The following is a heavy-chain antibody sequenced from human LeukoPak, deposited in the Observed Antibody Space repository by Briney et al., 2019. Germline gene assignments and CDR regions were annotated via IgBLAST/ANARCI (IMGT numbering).Heavy chain of an antibody. V-gene: IGHV5-51*01. CDR1: GYSFSSFW. CDR3: ARRSSSRWTPDY. Sequence: GESLKISCQGSGYSFSSFWIGWVRQMPGKGLEWMGIIYPGDSDTRYSPSFQGQVTISADKSISTAYLQWSSLKASDTAMYYCARRSSSRWTPDYWGQGTLVTVSS. CDR2: IYPGDSDT. J-gene: IGHJ4*02. D-gene: IGHD6-13*01.